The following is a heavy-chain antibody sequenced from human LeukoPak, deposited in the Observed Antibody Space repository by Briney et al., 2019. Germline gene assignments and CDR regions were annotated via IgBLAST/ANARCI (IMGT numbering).Heavy chain of an antibody. Sequence: SETLSLTCTVSGGSISSGSYYWSWIRQPAGKGLEWIGRIYTSGSTNYNPSLKSRVTISVDTSKNQFSLKLSSVTAAHTAVYYCARDDRLTTVALYYYYYMDVWGKGTTVTVSS. J-gene: IGHJ6*03. CDR1: GGSISSGSYY. CDR2: IYTSGST. D-gene: IGHD4-23*01. V-gene: IGHV4-61*02. CDR3: ARDDRLTTVALYYYYYMDV.